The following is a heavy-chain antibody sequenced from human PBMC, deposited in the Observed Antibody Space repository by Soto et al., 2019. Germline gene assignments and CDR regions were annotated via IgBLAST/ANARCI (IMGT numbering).Heavy chain of an antibody. CDR1: GFTFPNAW. CDR2: IKSSSDGGTT. Sequence: EVQLVESGGDLVKPGESLRLSCAASGFTFPNAWMSWVRQAPGKGLEWVGRIKSSSDGGTTDYAAPVKGRFTISRDDSKNTLYLQMNSLKTDDTAVYYCATAWFDPWGQGTLVTVSS. V-gene: IGHV3-15*01. CDR3: ATAWFDP. J-gene: IGHJ5*02.